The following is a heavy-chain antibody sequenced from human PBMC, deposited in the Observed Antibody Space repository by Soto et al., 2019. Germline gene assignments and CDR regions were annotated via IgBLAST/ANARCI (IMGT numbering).Heavy chain of an antibody. CDR2: IYWDDDK. V-gene: IGHV2-5*02. Sequence: GLDLAWLALIYWDDDKRYSPSLKSRLTITKDTSKNQVVLTMTNMDPVDTATYYCAHRPEEGYCSSTSCYWGRWFDPWGQGTLVTVSS. D-gene: IGHD2-2*01. J-gene: IGHJ5*02. CDR3: AHRPEEGYCSSTSCYWGRWFDP.